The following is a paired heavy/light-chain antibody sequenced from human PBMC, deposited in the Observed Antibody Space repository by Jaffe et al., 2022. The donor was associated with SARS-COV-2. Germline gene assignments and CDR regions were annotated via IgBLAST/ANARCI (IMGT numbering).Light chain of an antibody. J-gene: IGLJ3*02. V-gene: IGLV8-61*01. CDR3: VLYMGSGLWV. Sequence: QTVVTQEPSFSVSPGGTVTLTCGLSSGSVSTSDFPSWYQQTPGQAPRTLIYSTDSRSSGVPDRFSGSILGNKAALTITGAQADDESDYYCVLYMGSGLWVFGGGTKLTVL. CDR1: SGSVSTSDF. CDR2: STD.
Heavy chain of an antibody. CDR1: GISFTTSGVG. Sequence: QITLKESGPTLVKPTQTLTLTCTFSGISFTTSGVGMGWIRQPPGKALEWLALIYWDDDKRYSSSLKSRLTITKDTSKNQVVLTMTNMHPVDTAIYYCARSTVTTGWAFDVWGQGTMVTVSS. CDR2: IYWDDDK. CDR3: ARSTVTTGWAFDV. D-gene: IGHD4-17*01. V-gene: IGHV2-5*02. J-gene: IGHJ3*01.